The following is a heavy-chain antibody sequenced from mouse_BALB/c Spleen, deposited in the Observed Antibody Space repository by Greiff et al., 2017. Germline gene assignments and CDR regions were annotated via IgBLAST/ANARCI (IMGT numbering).Heavy chain of an antibody. J-gene: IGHJ2*01. CDR1: GYSITSDYA. CDR2: ISYSGST. CDR3: ARGEPVVYFDY. Sequence: EVQLQESGPGLVKPSQSLSLTCTVTGYSITSDYAWNWIRQFPGNKLEWMGYISYSGSTSYNPSLKSRISITRDTSKNQFFLQLNSVTTEDTATYYCARGEPVVYFDYWGQGTTLTVSS. V-gene: IGHV3-2*02.